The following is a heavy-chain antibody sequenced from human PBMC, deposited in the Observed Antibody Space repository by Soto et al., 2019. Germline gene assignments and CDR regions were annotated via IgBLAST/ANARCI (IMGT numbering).Heavy chain of an antibody. CDR3: ARDHGVRGVIYYYYYGMDV. CDR2: INHSGST. Sequence: SETLSLTCAVYGGSFSGYYWSWIRQPPGKGLEWVGEINHSGSTNYNPSLKSRVTISVDTSKNQFSLKLSSVTAADTAVYYCARDHGVRGVIYYYYYGMDVWGQGTTVTVSS. CDR1: GGSFSGYY. D-gene: IGHD3-10*01. J-gene: IGHJ6*02. V-gene: IGHV4-34*01.